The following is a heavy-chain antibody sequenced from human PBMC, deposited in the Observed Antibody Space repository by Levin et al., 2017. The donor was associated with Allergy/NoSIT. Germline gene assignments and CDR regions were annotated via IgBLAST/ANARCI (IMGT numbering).Heavy chain of an antibody. CDR2: SYYSGSP. J-gene: IGHJ3*02. D-gene: IGHD6-13*01. Sequence: SQTPSLTCTVSRGSISSSSSYWGWIRQPPGKGLEWIGSSYYSGSPHYNPSFKRRVPISVDTSKNQFSLKLSSVTPADPAVYHCRSHLIAAAEGRDGDAFDIWGQGTMVTVSS. CDR3: RSHLIAAAEGRDGDAFDI. CDR1: RGSISSSSSY. V-gene: IGHV4-39*05.